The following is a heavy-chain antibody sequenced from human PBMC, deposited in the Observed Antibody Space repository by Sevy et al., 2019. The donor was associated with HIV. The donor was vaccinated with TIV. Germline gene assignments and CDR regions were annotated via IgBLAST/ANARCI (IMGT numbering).Heavy chain of an antibody. CDR1: GYTFMNYY. J-gene: IGHJ6*02. CDR2: INPSGGST. D-gene: IGHD5-18*01. CDR3: VRDQGYGYGMDV. Sequence: ASVKVSCKASGYTFMNYYMHWVRQAPGQGLEWMGVINPSGGSTTSAQKFQGRVTMTSDTSTSTVYMELGSLRSEDTAVYYCVRDQGYGYGMDVWGQGTTVTVSS. V-gene: IGHV1-46*03.